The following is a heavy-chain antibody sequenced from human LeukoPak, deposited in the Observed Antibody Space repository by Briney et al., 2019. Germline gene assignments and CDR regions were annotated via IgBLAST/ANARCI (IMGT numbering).Heavy chain of an antibody. V-gene: IGHV3-23*01. CDR1: GFTFSSYA. CDR3: ANRSPSGAFDI. J-gene: IGHJ3*02. Sequence: AEGSLRSSCAASGFTFSSYAMSGVRQPPGEGLEWVSAISATGGSSYYGDSVKGRFTISRDNSKNTLYLQVNSLRADDTAVYYCANRSPSGAFDIWGQGTMVTVSS. CDR2: ISATGGSS.